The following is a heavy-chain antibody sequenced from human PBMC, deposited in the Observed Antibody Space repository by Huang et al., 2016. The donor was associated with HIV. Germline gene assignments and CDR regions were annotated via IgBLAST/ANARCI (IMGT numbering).Heavy chain of an antibody. Sequence: QVQLQQWGAGLLKPSATLSLTCAVYGGSFCGYYWSWIRQPPGKGLEWIGEIKHSGSTNYNPSRKSRVTRSVDTSKNQFSLKLSSVTAADTAVYYCARILMYYNSSGYGFDYWGQGTLVTVSS. CDR3: ARILMYYNSSGYGFDY. D-gene: IGHD3-22*01. CDR1: GGSFCGYY. V-gene: IGHV4-34*01. J-gene: IGHJ4*02. CDR2: IKHSGST.